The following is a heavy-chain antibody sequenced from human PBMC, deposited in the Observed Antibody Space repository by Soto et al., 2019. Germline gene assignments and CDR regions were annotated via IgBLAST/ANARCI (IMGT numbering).Heavy chain of an antibody. Sequence: QVQLVESGGGLVKPGGSLRLSCAASGFTFSDYYMSWIRQAPGKGLEWVSYISSSSSYRNYADSVKGRFTISRDNAKNSLYLQMNSLRAEDTAVYYCARPYGSGRHPYYGMDVWGQGTTVTVSS. J-gene: IGHJ6*02. CDR1: GFTFSDYY. CDR2: ISSSSSYR. V-gene: IGHV3-11*05. D-gene: IGHD3-10*01. CDR3: ARPYGSGRHPYYGMDV.